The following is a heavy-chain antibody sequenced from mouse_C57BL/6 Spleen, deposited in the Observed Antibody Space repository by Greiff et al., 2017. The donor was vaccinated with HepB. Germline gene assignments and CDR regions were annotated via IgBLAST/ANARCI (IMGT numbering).Heavy chain of an antibody. J-gene: IGHJ3*01. CDR2: IDPENGDT. D-gene: IGHD2-3*01. Sequence: VQLQQSGAELVRPGASVKLSCTASGFNIKDDYMHWVKQRPEQGLEWIGWIDPENGDTEYASKFQGKATITADTSSNTAYLQLSSLTSEDTAVYYCTTGDGYYEAYWAQGTLVTVSA. V-gene: IGHV14-4*01. CDR1: GFNIKDDY. CDR3: TTGDGYYEAY.